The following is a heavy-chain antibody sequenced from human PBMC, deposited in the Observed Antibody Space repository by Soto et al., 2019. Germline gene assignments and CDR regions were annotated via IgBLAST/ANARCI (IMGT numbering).Heavy chain of an antibody. J-gene: IGHJ3*02. CDR2: INHSGST. V-gene: IGHV4-34*01. CDR3: ASGAIAEAGTSRALDS. Sequence: SETLSLTCAVYGGSFSGYYWSWIRQPPGKGLEWIGEINHSGSTNYNPSLKSRVTISVDTSKNQFSLKLSSVTAADTAVYYCASGAIAEAGTSRALDSWGQGTMVT. D-gene: IGHD6-13*01. CDR1: GGSFSGYY.